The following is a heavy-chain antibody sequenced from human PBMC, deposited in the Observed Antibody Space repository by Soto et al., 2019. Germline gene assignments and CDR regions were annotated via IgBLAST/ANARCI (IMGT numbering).Heavy chain of an antibody. D-gene: IGHD2-15*01. CDR3: VRGVVVVVGSTAENFDH. J-gene: IGHJ4*02. V-gene: IGHV3-48*02. CDR1: GFTVTKYS. Sequence: GSLRLSWGTSGFTVTKYSMNWVRQAPGKGLEWVSYISYSGETKYYADSLKGRYAISRDDAKNSVYLQMNSLRDEDTAFYYCVRGVVVVVGSTAENFDHWGQGTLVPVSS. CDR2: ISYSGETK.